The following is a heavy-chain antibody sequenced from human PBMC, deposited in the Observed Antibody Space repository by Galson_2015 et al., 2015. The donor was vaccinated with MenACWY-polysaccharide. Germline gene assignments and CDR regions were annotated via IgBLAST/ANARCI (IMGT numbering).Heavy chain of an antibody. J-gene: IGHJ3*01. Sequence: SLRLSCAASGFNFGDYGVIWIRQAPGKGLEWISLIRSKAYGGTPESAASVKGRFTMSRDDSKRIAYLQMNSLRGEDTAVYYCAKGRDALDAWGQGTMVIVSS. CDR1: GFNFGDYG. CDR3: AKGRDALDA. CDR2: IRSKAYGGTP. V-gene: IGHV3-49*03.